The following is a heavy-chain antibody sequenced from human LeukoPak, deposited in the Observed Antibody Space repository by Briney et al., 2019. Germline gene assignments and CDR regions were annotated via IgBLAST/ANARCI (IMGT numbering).Heavy chain of an antibody. CDR3: ARDDRLGRDGYNWGYYYYMDV. CDR1: GYTFTTYD. CDR2: MNPNSGNT. D-gene: IGHD5-24*01. J-gene: IGHJ6*03. V-gene: IGHV1-8*03. Sequence: ASVKVSCKASGYTFTTYDINWVRQATGQGLEWMGWMNPNSGNTGYAQKFQGRVTITRNTSISTAYMELSSLRSDDTAVYYCARDDRLGRDGYNWGYYYYMDVWGKGTTATVSS.